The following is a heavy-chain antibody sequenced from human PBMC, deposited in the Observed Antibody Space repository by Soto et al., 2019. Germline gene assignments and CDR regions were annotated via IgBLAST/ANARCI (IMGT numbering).Heavy chain of an antibody. Sequence: PGGSLRLSCVASGYTFNSHEMNWVRQAPGKGLELISSISGSGTTNYAESVKGRFTISRDNAHKSLFLEMKDLRVEDTAVYYCARGGIHWGQGTLVTV. CDR1: GYTFNSHE. J-gene: IGHJ4*02. CDR2: ISGSGTT. V-gene: IGHV3-48*03. D-gene: IGHD3-16*01. CDR3: ARGGIH.